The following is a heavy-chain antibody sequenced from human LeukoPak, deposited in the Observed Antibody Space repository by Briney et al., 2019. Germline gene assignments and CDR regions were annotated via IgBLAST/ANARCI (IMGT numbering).Heavy chain of an antibody. CDR1: GFSFSGDY. J-gene: IGHJ6*02. D-gene: IGHD3-3*01. Sequence: PGGSLRLSCAASGFSFSGDYIHWVRQAPGKGLEYVSAISGNGVTTHYTNSVKGRFTISRDNSKNTVYLQMGSLSTEDTAVYYCARDTNREQDTWGQGTTVTVSS. CDR3: ARDTNREQDT. V-gene: IGHV3-64*01. CDR2: ISGNGVTT.